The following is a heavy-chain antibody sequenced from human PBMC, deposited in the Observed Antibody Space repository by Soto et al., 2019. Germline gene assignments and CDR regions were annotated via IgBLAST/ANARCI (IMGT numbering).Heavy chain of an antibody. D-gene: IGHD1-7*01. V-gene: IGHV2-26*01. J-gene: IGHJ5*02. CDR1: GFALSNARVG. CDR2: MFSNDEK. CDR3: ARIQANWNYGVGFDP. Sequence: GPTLVHPPEPRTLPCNVPGFALSNARVGVSWIRQHPGKALEWLAHMFSNDEKSYSTSLKSRLTTTKDTSKSQVVLTGTNMDPVDTATYDCARIQANWNYGVGFDPWGPGTPVTVSS.